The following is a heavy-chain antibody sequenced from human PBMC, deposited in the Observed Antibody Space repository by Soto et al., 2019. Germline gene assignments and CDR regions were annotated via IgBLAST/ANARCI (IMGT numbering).Heavy chain of an antibody. CDR3: AREIDPGDI. D-gene: IGHD3-22*01. J-gene: IGHJ3*02. CDR2: MNPNSGNT. Sequence: GASVKVSCKASGYTFTSYGISWVRQAPGQGLEWMGWMNPNSGNTGYAQKFQGRVTMTRNTSISTAYMELSSLRSEDTAVYYCAREIDPGDIRGQGTMVTVSS. CDR1: GYTFTSYG. V-gene: IGHV1-8*02.